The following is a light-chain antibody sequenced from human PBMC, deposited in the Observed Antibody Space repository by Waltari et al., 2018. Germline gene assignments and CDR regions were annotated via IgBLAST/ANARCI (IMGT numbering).Light chain of an antibody. CDR2: DVS. CDR3: NAYTRSTSFV. J-gene: IGLJ2*01. CDR1: SSDVGAYNH. V-gene: IGLV2-14*01. Sequence: QSALTQPASVSGSPGQSITISCSGTSSDVGAYNHASWFQQHPGKVPSLLISDVSERPSGVSDRFSGSKSGNTASLTISNLQAEDEADYYCNAYTRSTSFVFGGGTKLTVL.